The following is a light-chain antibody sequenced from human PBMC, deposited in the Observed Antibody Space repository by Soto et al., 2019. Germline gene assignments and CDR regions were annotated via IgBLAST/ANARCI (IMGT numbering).Light chain of an antibody. V-gene: IGKV1-39*01. CDR2: SAS. CDR1: HSISTF. J-gene: IGKJ4*01. Sequence: DIQMTQSPSSLSASVGDRVTITCRASHSISTFLNWYQHTPGKAPKLLIYSASTLQSGVPPRFSGSGSGTDFTLTLSSMQPEDFATYYCQQSYSTLTFGGGTKVEIK. CDR3: QQSYSTLT.